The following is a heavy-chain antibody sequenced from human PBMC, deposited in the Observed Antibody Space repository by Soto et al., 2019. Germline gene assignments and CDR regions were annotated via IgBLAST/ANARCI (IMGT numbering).Heavy chain of an antibody. Sequence: SETLSLTCAVYGGSFSGYYWSWIRQPPGKGLEWIGEINHSGSTNYNPSLKSRVTISVDTSKNQFSLKLSSVTAADTAVYYCARHEGRRLKIFGEVINAFDIWGQGTMVTVSS. CDR3: ARHEGRRLKIFGEVINAFDI. V-gene: IGHV4-34*01. D-gene: IGHD3-3*01. CDR1: GGSFSGYY. CDR2: INHSGST. J-gene: IGHJ3*02.